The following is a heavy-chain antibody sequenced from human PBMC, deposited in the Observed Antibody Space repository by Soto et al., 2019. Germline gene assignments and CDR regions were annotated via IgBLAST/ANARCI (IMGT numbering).Heavy chain of an antibody. V-gene: IGHV4-34*01. CDR1: GGSFSGYY. CDR3: ARGFGYSYGYGGYYFDY. J-gene: IGHJ4*02. D-gene: IGHD5-18*01. Sequence: QVQLQQWGAGLLKPSETLSLTCAVYGGSFSGYYWSWIRQPPGKGLEWIGEINHSGSTNYNPSLKSRVTRSIDTSKNQFSLKLSSVTAADTAVYYCARGFGYSYGYGGYYFDYWGQGTLVTVSS. CDR2: INHSGST.